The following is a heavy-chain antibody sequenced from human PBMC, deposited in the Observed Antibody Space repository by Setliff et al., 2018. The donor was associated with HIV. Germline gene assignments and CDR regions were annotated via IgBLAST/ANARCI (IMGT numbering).Heavy chain of an antibody. Sequence: PSETLSLTCGVSGYSISSGYYWGWIRQPPGKGLESLGRIYTSGNMIYNPSLKSRVTMSADTSRNQLSLKLSSVTAADTAVYYCARGIGTRYNYYMDVWGIGTTVTVSS. V-gene: IGHV4-38-2*01. CDR2: IYTSGNM. CDR3: ARGIGTRYNYYMDV. D-gene: IGHD1-20*01. CDR1: GYSISSGYY. J-gene: IGHJ6*03.